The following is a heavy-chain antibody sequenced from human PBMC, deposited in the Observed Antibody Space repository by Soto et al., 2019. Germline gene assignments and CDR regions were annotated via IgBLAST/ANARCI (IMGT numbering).Heavy chain of an antibody. CDR1: GYTFTSYA. V-gene: IGHV1-3*01. D-gene: IGHD4-17*01. Sequence: QVQLVQSGAEVKKPGASVKVSCKASGYTFTSYAMHWVRQAPGQRLEWMGWINAGNGNTKYSQKFQGRVTITRDTCASTAYMELSSLRSEDTAVYYCARDPATVTLFDYWGQGTLVTVSS. CDR3: ARDPATVTLFDY. J-gene: IGHJ4*02. CDR2: INAGNGNT.